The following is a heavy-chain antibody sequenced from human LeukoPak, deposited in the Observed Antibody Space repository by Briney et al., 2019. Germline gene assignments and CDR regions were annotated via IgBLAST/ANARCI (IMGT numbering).Heavy chain of an antibody. D-gene: IGHD2-15*01. CDR2: TYYRSQWFY. J-gene: IGHJ4*02. Sequence: SQTLSLTCAISGDSVSSNIAAWNWIRQSPSRGLEWLGRTYYRSQWFYDYDVSVRGRLTINPDTSKNQFSLQLNSVTPDDTAVYYCARGGRLGDYFDYWGQGAPVSVPS. CDR1: GDSVSSNIAA. V-gene: IGHV6-1*01. CDR3: ARGGRLGDYFDY.